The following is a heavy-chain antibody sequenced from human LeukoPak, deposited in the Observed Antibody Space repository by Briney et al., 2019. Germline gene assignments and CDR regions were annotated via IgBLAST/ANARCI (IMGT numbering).Heavy chain of an antibody. V-gene: IGHV5-51*01. CDR1: GYNFTSYW. Sequence: GESLKISCKGSGYNFTSYWIGWVRQMPGKGLEWMGIIYPGGSDTRYSPSFQGQVTISADKSISTAYLQWSSLKASDTAMYYCARLLRYFDWLPTLDYWGQGTLVTVSS. J-gene: IGHJ4*02. CDR3: ARLLRYFDWLPTLDY. D-gene: IGHD3-9*01. CDR2: IYPGGSDT.